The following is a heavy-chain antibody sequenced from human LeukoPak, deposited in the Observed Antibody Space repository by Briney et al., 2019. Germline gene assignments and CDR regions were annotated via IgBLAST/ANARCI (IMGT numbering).Heavy chain of an antibody. Sequence: ASVNVSCKASGYTFTSYDINWVRQATGQGLEWMGWMNPNSGNTGYAQKFQGRVTMTRNTSISTAYMELSSLRSEDTAVYYCARGGSGWYFGRGDFDYWGQGTLVTVSS. CDR2: MNPNSGNT. V-gene: IGHV1-8*01. CDR3: ARGGSGWYFGRGDFDY. CDR1: GYTFTSYD. D-gene: IGHD6-19*01. J-gene: IGHJ4*02.